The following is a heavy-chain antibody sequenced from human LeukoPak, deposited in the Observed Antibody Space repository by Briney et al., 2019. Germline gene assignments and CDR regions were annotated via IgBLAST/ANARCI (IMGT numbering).Heavy chain of an antibody. Sequence: GASVKVSCKASGYTFTDYYMHWVRQAPGQGLEWMGWINPNSGGTNYAQKFQGRVTTPRDTSISTAYMELSSLRSDDTAVYYCARGGPLTGDPVLFVYWGQGTLVTVSS. CDR2: INPNSGGT. V-gene: IGHV1-2*02. CDR1: GYTFTDYY. D-gene: IGHD7-27*01. CDR3: ARGGPLTGDPVLFVY. J-gene: IGHJ4*02.